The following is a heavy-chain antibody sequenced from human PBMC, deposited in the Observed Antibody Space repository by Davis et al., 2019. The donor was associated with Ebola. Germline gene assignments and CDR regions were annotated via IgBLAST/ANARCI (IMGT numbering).Heavy chain of an antibody. V-gene: IGHV4-34*01. Sequence: GSLRLSCAASGFTFSSYSMNWVRQPPGKGLEWIGEINHSGSTNYNPSLKSRVTISVDTSKNQFSLKLSSVTAADTAVYYCARILGVRGVISWANWFDPWGQGTLVTVSS. CDR1: GFTFSSYS. J-gene: IGHJ5*02. D-gene: IGHD3-10*01. CDR2: INHSGST. CDR3: ARILGVRGVISWANWFDP.